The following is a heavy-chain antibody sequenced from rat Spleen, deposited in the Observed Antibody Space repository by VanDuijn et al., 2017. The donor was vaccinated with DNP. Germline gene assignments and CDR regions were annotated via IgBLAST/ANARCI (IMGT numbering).Heavy chain of an antibody. V-gene: IGHV5-25*01. D-gene: IGHD1-12*01. J-gene: IGHJ4*01. Sequence: EVLLVESDGGLVQPGRSLKLSCAVSGFTFSDYYMAWVRQAPAKGLEWVASISTGGGNTYYRDSVKGRFTISRDNAKSTLYLQMDSLRSEDTATYYCARHRTIMPYYYSMDAWGQGASVTVSS. CDR1: GFTFSDYY. CDR2: ISTGGGNT. CDR3: ARHRTIMPYYYSMDA.